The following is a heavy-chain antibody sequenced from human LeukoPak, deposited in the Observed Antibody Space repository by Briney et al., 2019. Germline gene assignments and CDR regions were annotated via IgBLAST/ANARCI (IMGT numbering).Heavy chain of an antibody. Sequence: SETLSLTCTVSGGSISSYYWSWIRQPPGKGLEWIGYIYTSGSTNYNPSLKSRVTISVDTSKNQFSLKLSSVTAADTAVYYCAKAGGIAAAAQGYWFDPWGQGTLVTVSS. D-gene: IGHD6-13*01. CDR2: IYTSGST. J-gene: IGHJ5*02. CDR3: AKAGGIAAAAQGYWFDP. V-gene: IGHV4-4*09. CDR1: GGSISSYY.